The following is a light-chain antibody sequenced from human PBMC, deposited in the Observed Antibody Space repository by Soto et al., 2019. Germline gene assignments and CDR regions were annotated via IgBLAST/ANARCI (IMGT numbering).Light chain of an antibody. V-gene: IGKV1-5*01. CDR3: QEYTSYSPLT. CDR2: DAS. J-gene: IGKJ4*01. CDR1: QSISRW. Sequence: DIQMTQSPSPLSASVGDRVTITCRSSQSISRWLAWYQQKPGKAPKLLIYDASSLESGVPSRFSGSGSGTEFTLAISSLQPEDFATYYCQEYTSYSPLTFGGGTKVDIK.